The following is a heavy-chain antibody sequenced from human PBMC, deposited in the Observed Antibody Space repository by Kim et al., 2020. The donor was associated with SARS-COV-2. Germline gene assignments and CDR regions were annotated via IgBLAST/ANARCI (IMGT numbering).Heavy chain of an antibody. V-gene: IGHV7-4-1*02. CDR1: GYTFTNYA. Sequence: ASVKVSCKASGYTFTNYAINWVRQAPGQGLEWVGWINTNTGNPTYAQNFTGRFVVSLDTSVSTAYLHITSLKAEDTAVYYCGRGENDYWGQGTLVTVSS. J-gene: IGHJ4*02. CDR3: GRGENDY. CDR2: INTNTGNP.